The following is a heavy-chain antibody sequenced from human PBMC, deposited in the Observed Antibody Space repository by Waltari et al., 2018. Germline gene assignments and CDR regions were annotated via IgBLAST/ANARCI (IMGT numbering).Heavy chain of an antibody. CDR1: GGSFSGYY. CDR3: ARLFFGNGYSSIAARPYYYYSMDV. J-gene: IGHJ6*02. Sequence: QVQLQQWGAGLLKPSETLSLTCAVYGGSFSGYYWRRIRQPTEKGLAWNGEINHSGSTNYNPSLKSRVTISVDTSKNQFSLKLSSVTAADTAVYYCARLFFGNGYSSIAARPYYYYSMDVWGQGTTVTVSS. V-gene: IGHV4-34*01. CDR2: INHSGST. D-gene: IGHD6-6*01.